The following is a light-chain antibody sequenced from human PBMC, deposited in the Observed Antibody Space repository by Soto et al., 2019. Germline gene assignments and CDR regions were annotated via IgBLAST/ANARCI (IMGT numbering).Light chain of an antibody. Sequence: EVVLTLSPVTLNLSPGERATLSCRASQSVGTNLAWYQQKPGQAPRLLIYGASTRATGIPARFSGDGSGTEFTPTIDSLQSEDFVVYYCLQYDGWPLTFGQGTLLEN. V-gene: IGKV3-15*01. J-gene: IGKJ5*01. CDR1: QSVGTN. CDR3: LQYDGWPLT. CDR2: GAS.